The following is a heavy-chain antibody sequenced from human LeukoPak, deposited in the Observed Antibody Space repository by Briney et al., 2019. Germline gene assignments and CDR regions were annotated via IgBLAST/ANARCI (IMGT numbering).Heavy chain of an antibody. CDR2: ISWNSGSI. V-gene: IGHV3-9*01. D-gene: IGHD6-19*01. J-gene: IGHJ4*02. CDR1: GFTFDDYA. CDR3: AKERYSSGSELDY. Sequence: PGGSLRLSCAASGFTFDDYAMHWVRQAPGKGLEWVSGISWNSGSIGYADSVKGRFTISRDNAKNSLYLQMNSLRAEDTALYYCAKERYSSGSELDYWGQGTLVTVSS.